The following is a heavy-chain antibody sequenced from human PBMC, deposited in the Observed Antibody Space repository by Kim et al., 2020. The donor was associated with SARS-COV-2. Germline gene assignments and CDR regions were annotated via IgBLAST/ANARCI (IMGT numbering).Heavy chain of an antibody. CDR3: ARVKDDYGDYCFDY. Sequence: ASVKVSCKASGYTFTSYAMNWVRQAPGQGLEWMGWINTNTGNPTYAQGFTGRFVFSLDTSVSTAYLQISSLKAEDTAVYYCARVKDDYGDYCFDYWGQGTLVTVSS. J-gene: IGHJ4*02. D-gene: IGHD4-17*01. CDR2: INTNTGNP. CDR1: GYTFTSYA. V-gene: IGHV7-4-1*02.